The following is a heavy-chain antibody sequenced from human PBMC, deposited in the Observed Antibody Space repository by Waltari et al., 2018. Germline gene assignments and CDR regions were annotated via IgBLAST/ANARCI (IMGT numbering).Heavy chain of an antibody. Sequence: EVQLVESGGGLIQPGGSLRLSCAASGFTVSSNYMSWVRQAPGKGREWVSVIYSGGSTYYADSVKGRFTISRDNSKNTLYLQMNSLRAEDTAVYYCARGAYYYDSSGYYPVEYFDYWGQGTLVTVSS. CDR2: IYSGGST. CDR1: GFTVSSNY. CDR3: ARGAYYYDSSGYYPVEYFDY. V-gene: IGHV3-53*01. D-gene: IGHD3-22*01. J-gene: IGHJ4*02.